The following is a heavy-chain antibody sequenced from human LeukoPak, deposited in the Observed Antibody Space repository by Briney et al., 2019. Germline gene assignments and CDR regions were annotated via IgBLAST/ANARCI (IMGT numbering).Heavy chain of an antibody. CDR1: GGSFSGYY. V-gene: IGHV4-34*01. CDR2: INHSGST. CDR3: ARRSSGH. D-gene: IGHD6-6*01. J-gene: IGHJ4*02. Sequence: MSSETLSFTCAVYGGSFSGYYWSWIRQPPGKGLEWIGEINHSGSTNYNPSLKSRVTISVDTSKNQFSLKLSSVSAADTAVYYWARRSSGHWGQGTLVTVSS.